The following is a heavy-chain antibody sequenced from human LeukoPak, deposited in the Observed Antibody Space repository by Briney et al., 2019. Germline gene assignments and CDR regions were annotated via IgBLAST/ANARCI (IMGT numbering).Heavy chain of an antibody. D-gene: IGHD3-9*01. CDR2: INPNSGGT. V-gene: IGHV1-2*06. CDR1: GYTFTRYY. CDR3: ARSPGPVYFDWLPRVDYFDY. J-gene: IGHJ4*02. Sequence: ASVKVSCKASGYTFTRYYMHWVRQAPGQGLEWMGRINPNSGGTNYAQKFQGRVTMTRDTSISTAYMELSRLRSDDTAVYYCARSPGPVYFDWLPRVDYFDYWGQGTLVTVSS.